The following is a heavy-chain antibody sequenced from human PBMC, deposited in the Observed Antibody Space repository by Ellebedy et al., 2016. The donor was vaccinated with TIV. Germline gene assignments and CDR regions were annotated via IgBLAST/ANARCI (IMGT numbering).Heavy chain of an antibody. V-gene: IGHV4-61*05. D-gene: IGHD6-19*01. J-gene: IGHJ4*02. CDR3: AEGRSGWYYFDY. CDR2: IYYSGGT. Sequence: SETLSLTCTVSGGSISSPTYYWGWIRQPPGTGLEWIGYIYYSGGTNYNPSLESRVTISVDMSKNQFSLRLSSVTAADTAVYYCAEGRSGWYYFDYWGQGTLVTVSS. CDR1: GGSISSPTYY.